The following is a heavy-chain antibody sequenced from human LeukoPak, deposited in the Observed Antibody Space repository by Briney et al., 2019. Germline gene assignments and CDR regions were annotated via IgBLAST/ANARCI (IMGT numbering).Heavy chain of an antibody. CDR2: IYTSGST. CDR1: GGSISSYY. CDR3: ARDPSYSSSWNWFDP. Sequence: SSETLSLTCTVSGGSISSYYWSWIRQPAGKGLEWIGRIYTSGSTNYNPSLKSRVTMSVDTSKNQFSLKLSSVTAADTAVYYCARDPSYSSSWNWFDPWGQGTLVTVSS. J-gene: IGHJ5*02. D-gene: IGHD6-13*01. V-gene: IGHV4-4*07.